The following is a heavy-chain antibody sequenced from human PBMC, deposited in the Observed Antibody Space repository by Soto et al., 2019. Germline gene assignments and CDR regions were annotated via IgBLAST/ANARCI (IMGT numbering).Heavy chain of an antibody. V-gene: IGHV3-9*01. CDR3: AKDMGRGAGSSCYCYRADCYVMDV. J-gene: IGHJ6*02. D-gene: IGHD3-22*01. Sequence: PGGSLRLSCAASGFTLDDYAMHCVRQAPGKGLEWVSGISWNSGSIGYADSVKGRFTISRDNAKNSLYLQMNSLRAEDTALYYCAKDMGRGAGSSCYCYRADCYVMDVSGPGSTVIVSS. CDR2: ISWNSGSI. CDR1: GFTLDDYA.